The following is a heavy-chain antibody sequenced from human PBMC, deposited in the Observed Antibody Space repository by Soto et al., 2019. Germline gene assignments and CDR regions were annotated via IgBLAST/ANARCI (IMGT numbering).Heavy chain of an antibody. D-gene: IGHD3-10*01. V-gene: IGHV1-69*06. CDR3: AKAADFYGSGNYYNYSDY. CDR2: VIPIFGTP. J-gene: IGHJ4*02. CDR1: GGTFSSFA. Sequence: QVQLVQSGAEVKKPGSSVKVSCKASGGTFSSFAISWVRQAPGQGLEWMGGVIPIFGTPKYAQRFQGRVTITAYKSTSTADMELSSLRSEDTAVYYCAKAADFYGSGNYYNYSDYWGQGTLVTVSS.